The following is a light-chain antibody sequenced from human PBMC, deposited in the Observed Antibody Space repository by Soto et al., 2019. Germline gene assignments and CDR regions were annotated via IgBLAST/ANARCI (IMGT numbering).Light chain of an antibody. CDR3: QQYNKWPLT. CDR2: GAS. J-gene: IGKJ4*01. V-gene: IGKV3-15*01. CDR1: QSVSSN. Sequence: EIVMTQTPATLSVSPGERATLSCRASQSVSSNLAWYQHKPGQAASLLIHGASTRATGIPARFSGSGSGTEFTLTISSLQAEDFAVYYCQQYNKWPLTFGGGIKMEIK.